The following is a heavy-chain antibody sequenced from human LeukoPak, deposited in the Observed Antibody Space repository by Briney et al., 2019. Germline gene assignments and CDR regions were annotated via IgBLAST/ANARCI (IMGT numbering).Heavy chain of an antibody. CDR1: AYILSELS. J-gene: IGHJ4*02. CDR3: ATELRSGYFDY. CDR2: FDPEDDER. V-gene: IGHV1-24*01. Sequence: ASVKVSCKVSAYILSELSMHWVRQAPAKGLEWMGGFDPEDDERIYAQKFQGRVTMTEDTSTDTAYMELSSLRSEDTAVYYCATELRSGYFDYWGQGTLVTVSS. D-gene: IGHD3-22*01.